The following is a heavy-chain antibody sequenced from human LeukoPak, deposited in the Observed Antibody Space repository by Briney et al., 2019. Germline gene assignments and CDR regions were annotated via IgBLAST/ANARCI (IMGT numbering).Heavy chain of an antibody. Sequence: PGGSLRLSCAVSGITLSNYGMSWVRQAPGKGLEWVAGISDSGGRTNYADSVKGRFTISRDNPKNTLYLQMNSLRAEDTAVYFCAKRGVVIRVILVGFHKEAYYFDSWGQGALAAASS. J-gene: IGHJ4*02. CDR2: ISDSGGRT. D-gene: IGHD3-22*01. CDR1: GITLSNYG. V-gene: IGHV3-23*01. CDR3: AKRGVVIRVILVGFHKEAYYFDS.